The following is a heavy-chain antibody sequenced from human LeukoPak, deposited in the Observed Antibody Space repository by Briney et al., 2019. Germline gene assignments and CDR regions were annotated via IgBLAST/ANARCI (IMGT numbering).Heavy chain of an antibody. CDR3: ATAGCSSTSCPADVSYYYYGMDV. D-gene: IGHD2-2*01. Sequence: ASVKVSCKGSGYTLTELSMHWVRQAPGKGLEWMGGCDPEDGETIYAQKFQGRVTMTEDTSTDTAYMELSSLSSEDTAVYYCATAGCSSTSCPADVSYYYYGMDVWGQGTTVTVSS. J-gene: IGHJ6*02. CDR1: GYTLTELS. CDR2: CDPEDGET. V-gene: IGHV1-24*01.